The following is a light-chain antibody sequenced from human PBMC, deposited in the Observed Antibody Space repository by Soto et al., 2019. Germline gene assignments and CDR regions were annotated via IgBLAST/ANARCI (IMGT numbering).Light chain of an antibody. J-gene: IGKJ5*01. V-gene: IGKV3-11*01. CDR1: QSVSSY. CDR2: DAY. CDR3: QQRHMWTIT. Sequence: EIVLTQSPATLSLSPGERATLSCRASQSVSSYLAWYQQKPGQAPRVLIYDAYNRETGNPPRFSGSGAGTEFTLTISSLEPEDSEVYYCQQRHMWTITFGQGTRLEIK.